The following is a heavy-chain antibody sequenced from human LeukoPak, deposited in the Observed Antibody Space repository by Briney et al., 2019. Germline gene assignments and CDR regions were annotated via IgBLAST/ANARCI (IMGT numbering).Heavy chain of an antibody. V-gene: IGHV4-59*01. J-gene: IGHJ5*02. CDR2: IYYSGST. D-gene: IGHD3-22*01. Sequence: SETLSLTCTVSGGSISSYYWSWIRQPPGKGLEWIGYIYYSGSTNYNPSLKSRVTISVDTSKNQFSLKLSSVTAADTAVYYCARGPRTGYYDSSGPGWFDPWGQGTLVTVSS. CDR3: ARGPRTGYYDSSGPGWFDP. CDR1: GGSISSYY.